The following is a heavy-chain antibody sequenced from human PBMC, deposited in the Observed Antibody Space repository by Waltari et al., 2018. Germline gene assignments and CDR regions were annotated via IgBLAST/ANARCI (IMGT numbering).Heavy chain of an antibody. D-gene: IGHD1-26*01. V-gene: IGHV4-39*01. J-gene: IGHJ4*02. CDR2: IFYSGST. Sequence: QLQLQGSGPGLVKPSETLSLTCTVSGGSISSSSYYWGWIRQPPGKGLEWIGTIFYSGSTYYNPSLKSRVTISIDTSKNQFSLKLSSVTAADTAVYYCARGRSGRAISAPDYWGQGTLVTVSS. CDR1: GGSISSSSYY. CDR3: ARGRSGRAISAPDY.